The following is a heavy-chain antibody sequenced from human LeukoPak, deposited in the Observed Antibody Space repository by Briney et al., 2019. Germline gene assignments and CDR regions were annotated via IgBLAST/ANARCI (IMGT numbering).Heavy chain of an antibody. CDR3: ARGGGIFTYYYYMDV. V-gene: IGHV4-59*01. D-gene: IGHD2-15*01. J-gene: IGHJ6*03. CDR1: GGSFSGYY. Sequence: SETLSLACAVYGGSFSGYYWSWIRQPPGKGLEWIGYIYYSGSTNYNPSLKSRVTISVDTSKNQFSLKLSSVTAADTAVYYCARGGGIFTYYYYMDVWGKGTTVTISS. CDR2: IYYSGST.